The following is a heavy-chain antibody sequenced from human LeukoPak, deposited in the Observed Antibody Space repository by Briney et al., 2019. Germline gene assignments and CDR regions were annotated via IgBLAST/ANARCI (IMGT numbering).Heavy chain of an antibody. J-gene: IGHJ4*02. D-gene: IGHD4-23*01. CDR3: ARGQVGSTVITPVAY. Sequence: GGSLRLSCAAFGFPFGSYALSWVRQAPGKGLEWVSVIIGSGSTTYYADSVKGRFTISRDNSKNTLYLQMNSLRVEDTAIYYCARGQVGSTVITPVAYWGQGTLVTVSS. CDR1: GFPFGSYA. CDR2: IIGSGSTT. V-gene: IGHV3-23*01.